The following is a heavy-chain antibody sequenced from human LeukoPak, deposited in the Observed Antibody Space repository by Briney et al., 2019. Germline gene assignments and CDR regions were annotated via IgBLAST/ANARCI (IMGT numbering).Heavy chain of an antibody. J-gene: IGHJ4*02. CDR3: ARGDYYGSGSYFSPLGY. V-gene: IGHV3-20*04. CDR2: INWNGGST. D-gene: IGHD3-10*01. CDR1: GFTFSNYA. Sequence: GGSLRLSCAASGFTFSNYAMHWVRQAPGKGLEWVSGINWNGGSTGYADSVKGRFTISRDNAKNSLYLQMNSLRAEDTALYYCARGDYYGSGSYFSPLGYWGQGTLVTVSS.